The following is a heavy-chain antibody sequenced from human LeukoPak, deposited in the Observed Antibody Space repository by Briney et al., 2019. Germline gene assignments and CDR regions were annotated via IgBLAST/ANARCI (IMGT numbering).Heavy chain of an antibody. CDR1: GYSLTELS. V-gene: IGHV1-24*01. CDR2: FDPEDGET. J-gene: IGHJ4*02. D-gene: IGHD3-22*01. Sequence: ASVNVSCKVSGYSLTELSMHWVRQAPGKGLEWMGGFDPEDGETIYAQKFQGRVTMTEDTSTDTAYMELSSLRSEDTAVYYCATAGYDSSGYYYYWGQGTLVTVSS. CDR3: ATAGYDSSGYYYY.